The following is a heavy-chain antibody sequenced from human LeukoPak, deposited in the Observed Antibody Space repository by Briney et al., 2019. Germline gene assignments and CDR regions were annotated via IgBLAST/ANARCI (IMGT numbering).Heavy chain of an antibody. Sequence: GGSPRLSCTASGFIFSSNYMTWVRQAPGKGLEWVSTISGSGGTPHYADSVKGRFTISRDNSKNTLHLQMNSLRAEDTAVYYCAKGGDLITYFDYWGQGTLVTVSS. CDR1: GFIFSSNY. CDR2: ISGSGGTP. CDR3: AKGGDLITYFDY. J-gene: IGHJ4*02. V-gene: IGHV3-23*01. D-gene: IGHD3-16*01.